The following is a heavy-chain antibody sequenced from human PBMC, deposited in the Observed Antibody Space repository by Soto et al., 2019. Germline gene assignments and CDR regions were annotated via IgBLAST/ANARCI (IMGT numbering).Heavy chain of an antibody. Sequence: EVELVESGGGSVLPGGSLRLSCAASGFTFSGYWMHWVRQAPGKGLVWVSHISSDGSGTRDADSVKGRFTISRDNAKNTLYLQMNSLRAEDTAIYYCARSGYNFAYDHWGQGTLVTVSS. V-gene: IGHV3-74*01. CDR3: ARSGYNFAYDH. CDR2: ISSDGSGT. J-gene: IGHJ5*02. CDR1: GFTFSGYW. D-gene: IGHD5-18*01.